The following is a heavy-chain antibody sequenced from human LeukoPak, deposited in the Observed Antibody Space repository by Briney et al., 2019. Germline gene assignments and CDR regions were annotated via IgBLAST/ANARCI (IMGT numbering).Heavy chain of an antibody. CDR3: ARGPYGSGSYY. J-gene: IGHJ4*02. V-gene: IGHV4-30-4*01. D-gene: IGHD3-10*01. CDR1: GGSISSGDYY. Sequence: AQTLSLTCTVSGGSISSGDYYWSWIRQPPGKGLEWIGYLYYSGTTYYNPSLKSRVTISVDTSKNQFSLKLTSVTAADTAVYYCARGPYGSGSYYWGQGTLVTVSS. CDR2: LYYSGTT.